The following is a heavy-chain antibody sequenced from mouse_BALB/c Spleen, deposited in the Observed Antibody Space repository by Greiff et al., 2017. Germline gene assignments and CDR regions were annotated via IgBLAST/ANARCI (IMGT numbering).Heavy chain of an antibody. CDR1: GFNIKDYY. V-gene: IGHV14-1*02. CDR2: IDPENGNT. CDR3: ARRATWYFDV. Sequence: EVQLHQSGAELVRPRALVKLSCKASGFNIKDYYMHWVKQRPEQGLEWIGWIDPENGNTIYDPKFQGKASITADTSSNTAYLQLSSLTSEDTAVYYCARRATWYFDVWGAGTTVTVSS. J-gene: IGHJ1*01.